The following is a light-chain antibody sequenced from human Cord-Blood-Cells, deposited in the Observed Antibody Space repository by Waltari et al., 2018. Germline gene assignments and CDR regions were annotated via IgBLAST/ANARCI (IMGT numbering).Light chain of an antibody. J-gene: IGKJ2*01. CDR2: LGS. V-gene: IGKV2-28*01. Sequence: IVMTQSPLSLPVPPGEPAPISRRSSQNLLHSNGYNYLDWYPQKPGQSPQLLIYLGSNRASGVPDRFSGSGAGTDFTLKISRVEAEDVGVYYCMQALQTPYTFGQGTKLEIK. CDR3: MQALQTPYT. CDR1: QNLLHSNGYNY.